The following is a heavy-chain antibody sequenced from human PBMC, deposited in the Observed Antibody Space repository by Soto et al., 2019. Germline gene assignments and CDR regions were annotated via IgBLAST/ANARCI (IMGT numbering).Heavy chain of an antibody. CDR3: ARGARENYDSDGYTWVDP. CDR1: GYTFTSYS. CDR2: ITTGKGNT. V-gene: IGHV1-3*04. J-gene: IGHJ5*02. Sequence: ASVKVSCKASGYTFTSYSIHWVRQAPGQRLEWMGWITTGKGNTRYSHKFQGRVTITRDTSASTAYMEISSLTSEDTAFYYCARGARENYDSDGYTWVDPWGQGTLVTVSS. D-gene: IGHD3-22*01.